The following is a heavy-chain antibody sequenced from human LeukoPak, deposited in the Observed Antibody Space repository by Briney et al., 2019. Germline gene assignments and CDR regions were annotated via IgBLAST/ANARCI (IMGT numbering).Heavy chain of an antibody. V-gene: IGHV3-66*01. CDR1: GFTVSSNY. J-gene: IGHJ5*02. CDR2: IYSGGST. Sequence: GGSLRLSCAASGFTVSSNYMSWVRQAPGKGLEWVSVIYSGGSTYYADSVKGRFTISRDNAKNSLYLQMNSLRAEDTAVYYCARDRGVATLGNWFDPWGLGTLVTVSS. D-gene: IGHD3-10*01. CDR3: ARDRGVATLGNWFDP.